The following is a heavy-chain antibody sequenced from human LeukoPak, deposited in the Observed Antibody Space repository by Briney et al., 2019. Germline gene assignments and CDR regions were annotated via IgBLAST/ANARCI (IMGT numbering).Heavy chain of an antibody. D-gene: IGHD2-2*01. Sequence: SGTLSLTCAVYGGSFSGYYWSWIRQPPGKGLEWIGEINHSGSTNYNPSLKSRVTISVDTSKNQFSLKLSSVTAADTAVSYCARGSIVVVPAGSRDYYYYMDVWGKGTTVTVSS. J-gene: IGHJ6*03. CDR1: GGSFSGYY. CDR3: ARGSIVVVPAGSRDYYYYMDV. CDR2: INHSGST. V-gene: IGHV4-34*01.